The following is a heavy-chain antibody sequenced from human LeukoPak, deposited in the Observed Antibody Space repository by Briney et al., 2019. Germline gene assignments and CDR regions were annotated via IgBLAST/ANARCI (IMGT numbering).Heavy chain of an antibody. Sequence: GGSLRLSCAASGFTFDDYGLSWVRQAPGKGLEWVSGINWNGGSTGYADSVKGRFTISRDNARNSLYLQMNSLRAEDTAVYYCARVPMIRGIVIDHMDVWGKGTTVTISS. J-gene: IGHJ6*03. D-gene: IGHD3-10*01. CDR3: ARVPMIRGIVIDHMDV. V-gene: IGHV3-20*04. CDR2: INWNGGST. CDR1: GFTFDDYG.